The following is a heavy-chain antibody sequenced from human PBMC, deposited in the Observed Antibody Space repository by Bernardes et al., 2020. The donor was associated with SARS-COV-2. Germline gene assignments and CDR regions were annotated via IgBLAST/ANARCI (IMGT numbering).Heavy chain of an antibody. CDR3: EGGSCSGGSCYGFWFYP. V-gene: IGHV3-74*01. Sequence: GGSLRLSCVASGFTFRSSGMHWVRQAPGQGLVWVSRLNTDGSSTYYADSVKGRFTISRDNAKNTLYLQMNSLRGEDTAVYYCEGGSCSGGSCYGFWFYPWGHGSLVTVSS. CDR2: LNTDGSST. D-gene: IGHD2-15*01. CDR1: GFTFRSSG. J-gene: IGHJ5*02.